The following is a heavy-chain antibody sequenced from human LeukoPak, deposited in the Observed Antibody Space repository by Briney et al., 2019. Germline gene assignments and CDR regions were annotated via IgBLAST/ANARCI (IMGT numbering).Heavy chain of an antibody. CDR1: GFTFTKYA. Sequence: PGRSLRLSCAASGFTFTKYAMQWVRQAPGTGLEWVAIIWYDGSDKYYTYSVKGRFTISRDNSKNTLYLQMNSLRVDDTAVYYCVRGLSPDYWGQGTLVTVSS. V-gene: IGHV3-33*01. CDR2: IWYDGSDK. J-gene: IGHJ4*02. CDR3: VRGLSPDY.